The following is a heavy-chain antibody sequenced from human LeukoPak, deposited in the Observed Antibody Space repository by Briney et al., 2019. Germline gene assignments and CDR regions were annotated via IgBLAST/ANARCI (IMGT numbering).Heavy chain of an antibody. CDR2: IIPILGIA. CDR1: GGTFSSYA. V-gene: IGHV1-69*04. D-gene: IGHD3-10*01. Sequence: GASVKVSCKASGGTFSSYAISWVRQAPGQGLEWMGRIIPILGIANYAQKFQGRVTITADKSTSTAYMELSSLRSEDTAVYYCAHSGDGSGSYYYYGMDVWGQGTTVTVSS. J-gene: IGHJ6*02. CDR3: AHSGDGSGSYYYYGMDV.